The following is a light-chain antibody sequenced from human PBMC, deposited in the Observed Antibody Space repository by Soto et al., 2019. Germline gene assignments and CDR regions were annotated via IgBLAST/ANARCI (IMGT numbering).Light chain of an antibody. CDR3: GTWDSSLRFVV. CDR2: DSA. J-gene: IGLJ2*01. CDR1: SSNIGDHY. V-gene: IGLV1-51*01. Sequence: QSVLTQPPSVSAAPGQKVTISCSGTSSNIGDHYVSWYQQFPGAAPKLLIYDSAKRPSGIPERFSGSKYGTSATLDITGLQTGDEADYYCGTWDSSLRFVVFGGGTKVTVL.